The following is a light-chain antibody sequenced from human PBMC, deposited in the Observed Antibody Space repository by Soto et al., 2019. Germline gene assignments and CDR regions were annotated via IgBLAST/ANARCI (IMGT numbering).Light chain of an antibody. CDR1: ESVSSNQ. CDR2: DAS. J-gene: IGKJ5*01. CDR3: QQYGNSPIT. V-gene: IGKV3D-20*01. Sequence: VVLTQSPATLSLSPGERAALSCGASESVSSNQLAWYQQKPGLAPRLLIYDASSRASGIPERFSGSGSGTDFTLTISRLEPEDFAVYYCQQYGNSPITFGQGTRL.